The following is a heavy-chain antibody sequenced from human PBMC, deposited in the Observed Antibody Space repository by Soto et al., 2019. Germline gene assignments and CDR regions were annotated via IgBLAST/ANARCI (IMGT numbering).Heavy chain of an antibody. J-gene: IGHJ4*02. V-gene: IGHV4-59*12. CDR1: GGSISSYY. CDR3: AREVPQWGTYDY. CDR2: IYYSGST. D-gene: IGHD1-26*01. Sequence: SETLSLTCTVSGGSISSYYWSWIRQPPGKGLEWIGYIYYSGSTYYNPSLKSRVTISVDTSKNQFSLKLSSVTAADTAVYYCAREVPQWGTYDYWGQGTLVTVSS.